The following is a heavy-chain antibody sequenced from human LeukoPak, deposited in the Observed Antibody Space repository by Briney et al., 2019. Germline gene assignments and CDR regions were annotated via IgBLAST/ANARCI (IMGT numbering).Heavy chain of an antibody. CDR2: IQYAGST. J-gene: IGHJ2*01. V-gene: IGHV4-39*01. Sequence: SETLSLTCTVSGASISSTSYYWGWIRQPPGKGLEWIGTIQYAGSTYYNSSLESRLTISVDTSKNQFSLKLNSVTAADTALYYCARRSGIPVAGASGRVWFFDLWGRGALVTVSS. CDR3: ARRSGIPVAGASGRVWFFDL. D-gene: IGHD6-19*01. CDR1: GASISSTSYY.